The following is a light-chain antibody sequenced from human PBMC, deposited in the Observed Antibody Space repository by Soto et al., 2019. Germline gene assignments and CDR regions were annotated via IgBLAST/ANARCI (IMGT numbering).Light chain of an antibody. CDR1: QSISSW. J-gene: IGKJ1*01. V-gene: IGKV1-5*03. CDR2: TAS. CDR3: QQYNSQST. Sequence: DIQMTQSPSNLSPSVGDRITITCRASQSISSWLAWYQQKPGKXPXXLIYTASNLESGVPSRFRGSGSGTEFTLTITSLQPDDFATDYCQQYNSQSTFGQGTKVDIK.